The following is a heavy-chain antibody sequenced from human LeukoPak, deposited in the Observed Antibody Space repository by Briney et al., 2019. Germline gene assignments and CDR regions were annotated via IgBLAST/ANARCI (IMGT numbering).Heavy chain of an antibody. CDR3: AMTTTVTTSYYYGMDV. D-gene: IGHD4-17*01. CDR1: GGSISSGGYS. CDR2: IYHSGRT. J-gene: IGHJ6*04. V-gene: IGHV4-30-2*01. Sequence: PSQTLSPTCAVSGGSISSGGYSGSWIRQPPGKGLEWVGYIYHSGRTYYNPSLKSRVTISVDRSKNQFSLKLSSVTAADTAVYYCAMTTTVTTSYYYGMDVWGKGTTVTVSS.